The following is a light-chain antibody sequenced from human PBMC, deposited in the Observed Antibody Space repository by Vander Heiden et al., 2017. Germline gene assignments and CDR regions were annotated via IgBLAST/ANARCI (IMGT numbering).Light chain of an antibody. Sequence: QSALTQPRSVSGPPGQSVTISCTGTSSDVGGYNYVSWYQQHPGKAPKLMIYDVAQRPSGVPDRFSGSKSGNTASLTISGLQAEDEADYYCCSYAGSYVYVFGTGTTVTVL. J-gene: IGLJ1*01. V-gene: IGLV2-11*01. CDR2: DVA. CDR1: SSDVGGYNY. CDR3: CSYAGSYVYV.